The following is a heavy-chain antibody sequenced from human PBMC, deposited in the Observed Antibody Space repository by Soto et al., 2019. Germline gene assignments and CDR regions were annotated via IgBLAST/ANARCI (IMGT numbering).Heavy chain of an antibody. Sequence: GASVKVSCKASGGTFSSYAISWVRQAPGQGLEWMGGIIPIFGTANYAQKFQGRVTITADESASTAYMELSSLRSEDTAVYYCARASEGKSSIAVEGPQGPGYYYYGMDVWGQGTTVTVSS. CDR3: ARASEGKSSIAVEGPQGPGYYYYGMDV. J-gene: IGHJ6*02. D-gene: IGHD6-19*01. CDR2: IIPIFGTA. CDR1: GGTFSSYA. V-gene: IGHV1-69*13.